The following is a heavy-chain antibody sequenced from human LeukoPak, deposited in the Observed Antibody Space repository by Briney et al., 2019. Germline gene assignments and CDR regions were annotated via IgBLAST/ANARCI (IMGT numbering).Heavy chain of an antibody. D-gene: IGHD2-2*02. Sequence: SSETLSLTCTVSGGSVSSYSWSWIRHPPGKGLELIGYFYYSGSTNYNPSLKSRVTISVDTSKSQFSLNLTSVTAADTAVYYCARTRSQAISAQYFDYWGQGTLVTVSS. CDR2: FYYSGST. J-gene: IGHJ4*02. CDR1: GGSVSSYS. V-gene: IGHV4-59*08. CDR3: ARTRSQAISAQYFDY.